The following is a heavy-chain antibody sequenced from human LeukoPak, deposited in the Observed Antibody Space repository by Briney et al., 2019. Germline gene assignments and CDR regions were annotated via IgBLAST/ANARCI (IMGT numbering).Heavy chain of an antibody. CDR2: IYHSGST. CDR3: ATLAASAPRYFDY. D-gene: IGHD6-13*01. Sequence: SETLSLTCAVSGYSISRFYYWGWIRQPPGKGLEWIAGIYHSGSTYYNPSLKSRITISVDTSKSQFSLKLTSVTAADAAVYYCATLAASAPRYFDYWGQGILVTVSS. CDR1: GYSISRFYY. J-gene: IGHJ4*02. V-gene: IGHV4-38-2*01.